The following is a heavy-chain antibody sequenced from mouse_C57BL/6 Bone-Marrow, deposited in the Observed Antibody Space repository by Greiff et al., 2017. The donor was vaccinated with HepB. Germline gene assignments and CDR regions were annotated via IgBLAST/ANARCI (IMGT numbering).Heavy chain of an antibody. D-gene: IGHD1-1*01. Sequence: EVQLQESGGGLVKPGGSLKLSCAASGFTFSSYAMSWVRQTPEKRLEWVATISDGGSYTYYPDNVKGRFTISRDNAKNNLYLQMSHLKSEDTAMYYCARDYYYGSSFFAYWGQGTLVTVSA. CDR2: ISDGGSYT. CDR3: ARDYYYGSSFFAY. J-gene: IGHJ3*01. CDR1: GFTFSSYA. V-gene: IGHV5-4*01.